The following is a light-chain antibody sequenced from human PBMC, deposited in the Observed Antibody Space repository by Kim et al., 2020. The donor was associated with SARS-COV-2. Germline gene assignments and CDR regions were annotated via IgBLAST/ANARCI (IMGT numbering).Light chain of an antibody. CDR2: GAS. J-gene: IGKJ1*01. CDR3: QQYGNSPRR. CDR1: QSVPSNY. V-gene: IGKV3-20*01. Sequence: SPGERATLPWRASQSVPSNYVAWYQQKPGQAPRLRIYGASSRATGIPDSFSGSVSGTDFTLTISRLEPEDFAVYYCQQYGNSPRRFGQGTKVDIK.